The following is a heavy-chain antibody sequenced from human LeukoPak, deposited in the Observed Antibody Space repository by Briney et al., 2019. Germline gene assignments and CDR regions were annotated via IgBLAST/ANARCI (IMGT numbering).Heavy chain of an antibody. J-gene: IGHJ6*03. CDR3: ARGRYGAPWYYYYMDV. Sequence: PSETLSLTCAVYGGSFSGYYWSWIRQPPGKGLEWIGEINHSGSTNYNPSLKSRVTISVDTSKNQFSLKLSSVTAADTAAYYCARGRYGAPWYYYYMDVWGKGTTVTVSS. V-gene: IGHV4-34*01. CDR1: GGSFSGYY. D-gene: IGHD4-17*01. CDR2: INHSGST.